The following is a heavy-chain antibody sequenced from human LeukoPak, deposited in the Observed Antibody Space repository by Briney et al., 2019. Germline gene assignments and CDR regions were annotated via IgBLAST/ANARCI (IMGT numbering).Heavy chain of an antibody. J-gene: IGHJ4*02. D-gene: IGHD3-10*01. V-gene: IGHV3-30*03. CDR2: TSYDGTKN. CDR1: GFTFSSYG. CDR3: ARDGGGSGTLDY. Sequence: GGSLRLSCAASGFTFSSYGMHWVRQAPGKGLDWVAFTSYDGTKNYYADSVKGRFTISRDNSKNTLYLQMNSLRAEDTAVYYCARDGGGSGTLDYWGQGTLVTVSS.